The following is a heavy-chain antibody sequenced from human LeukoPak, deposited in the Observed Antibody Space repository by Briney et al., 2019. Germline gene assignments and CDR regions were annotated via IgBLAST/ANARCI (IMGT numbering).Heavy chain of an antibody. V-gene: IGHV1-2*02. D-gene: IGHD5-18*01. J-gene: IGHJ4*02. CDR1: GYTFTGYY. Sequence: ASVTVSCKASGYTFTGYYMHWVRQAPGQGLEWMGWISPKSGDSSYAQKFQGRVTMTRDTSISIAYMELSRLRFDDTAVYYCARDDRSYSADFWGQGTLVTVSS. CDR3: ARDDRSYSADF. CDR2: ISPKSGDS.